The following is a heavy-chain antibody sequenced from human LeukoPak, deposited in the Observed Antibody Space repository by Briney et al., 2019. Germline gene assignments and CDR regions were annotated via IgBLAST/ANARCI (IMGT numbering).Heavy chain of an antibody. J-gene: IGHJ4*02. CDR3: ARDFHSSGYYHYFHY. V-gene: IGHV1-18*01. CDR1: GYTFTSYG. Sequence: GASVKVSCKASGYTFTSYGISWVRQAPGQALEWMGWISGYNGNTNYVQKLQGRVTMTTDTSTSTAYMELRSLRSDDTAVYYCARDFHSSGYYHYFHYWGQGTLVTVSS. D-gene: IGHD3-22*01. CDR2: ISGYNGNT.